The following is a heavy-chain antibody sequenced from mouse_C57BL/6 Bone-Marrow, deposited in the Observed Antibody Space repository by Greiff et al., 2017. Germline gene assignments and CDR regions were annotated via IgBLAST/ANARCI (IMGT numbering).Heavy chain of an antibody. J-gene: IGHJ1*03. CDR1: GFSLTSYG. CDR2: IWSGGST. V-gene: IGHV2-4*01. D-gene: IGHD1-1*01. Sequence: VQLQQSGPGLVQPSQSLSITCTVSGFSLTSYGVHWVRQPPGKGLEWLGVIWSGGSTDYNAAFISRLSISKDNSKSQVFFKLNSLQADDTAIYYCAKRGDYYGSSLGYFDVWGTGTTVTVSS. CDR3: AKRGDYYGSSLGYFDV.